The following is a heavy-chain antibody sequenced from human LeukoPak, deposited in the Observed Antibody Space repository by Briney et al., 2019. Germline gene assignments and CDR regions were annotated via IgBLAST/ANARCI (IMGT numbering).Heavy chain of an antibody. V-gene: IGHV4-39*01. D-gene: IGHD3-22*01. J-gene: IGHJ4*02. CDR3: ARLGTYYYDSSRYSAFDY. CDR2: IYYSGST. CDR1: GGSISSISYY. Sequence: KSSETLSLTCTVSGGSISSISYYWGWIRQPPGKGPEWIGSIYYSGSTYYNPSLKSRVTISVDTSKNQFSLKLSSVTAADTAVYSCARLGTYYYDSSRYSAFDYWGQGTLVTVSS.